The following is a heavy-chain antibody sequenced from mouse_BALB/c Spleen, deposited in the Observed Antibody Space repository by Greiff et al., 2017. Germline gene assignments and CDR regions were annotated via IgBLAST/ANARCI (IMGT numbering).Heavy chain of an antibody. V-gene: IGHV5-17*02. Sequence: EVKVEESGGGLVQPGGSRKLSCAASGFTFSSFGMHWVRQAPEKGLEWVAYISSGSSTIYYADTVKGRFTISRDNPKNTLFLQMTSLRSEDTAMYYCARTHYGSSYFDYWGQGTTLTVSS. J-gene: IGHJ2*01. CDR2: ISSGSSTI. CDR3: ARTHYGSSYFDY. CDR1: GFTFSSFG. D-gene: IGHD1-1*01.